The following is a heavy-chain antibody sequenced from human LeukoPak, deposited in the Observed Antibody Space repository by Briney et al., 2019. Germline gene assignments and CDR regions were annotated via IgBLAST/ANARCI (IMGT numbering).Heavy chain of an antibody. D-gene: IGHD3-22*01. CDR2: INPNSGGT. V-gene: IGHV1-2*02. J-gene: IGHJ1*01. CDR1: GYTFTGYY. Sequence: GASVKVSCKASGYTFTGYYMHWVRQAPGQGLEWMGWINPNSGGTNYAQKFQGRVTMTRDTSISTAYMELSRLRSDDTAVYYCARLYYDSSGYRKGYFQHWGQGTLVTVSS. CDR3: ARLYYDSSGYRKGYFQH.